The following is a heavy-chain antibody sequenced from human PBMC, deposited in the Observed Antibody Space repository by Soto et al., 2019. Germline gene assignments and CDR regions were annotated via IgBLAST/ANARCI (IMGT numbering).Heavy chain of an antibody. CDR3: ARVSSSIVVVPDYGMDV. D-gene: IGHD2-15*01. J-gene: IGHJ6*02. CDR2: ISGKNGNT. CDR1: GYTFISHG. V-gene: IGHV1-18*04. Sequence: QVQLVQSGVEVKKPGASVKVSCKASGYTFISHGISWVRQAPGKGLEWMGWISGKNGNTNYAQKLQGRVTLTTDTSTSSAYMELRRQRSDDTAVSYCARVSSSIVVVPDYGMDVWGQGTTVTVSS.